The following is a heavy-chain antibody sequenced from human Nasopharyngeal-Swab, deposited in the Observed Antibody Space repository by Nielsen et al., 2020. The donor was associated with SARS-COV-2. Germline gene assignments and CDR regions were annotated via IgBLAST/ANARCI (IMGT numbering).Heavy chain of an antibody. CDR3: ASFPYDSSGSYYYYGMDV. Sequence: SVKVSCKASGGTFSSDAISWVRQAPGQGREWMGGIIPIFGTANYAQKFQGRVTMTADESTSTAYMELSSLRSEDTAVYYCASFPYDSSGSYYYYGMDVWGQGTTVTVSS. CDR1: GGTFSSDA. D-gene: IGHD3-22*01. J-gene: IGHJ6*02. CDR2: IIPIFGTA. V-gene: IGHV1-69*13.